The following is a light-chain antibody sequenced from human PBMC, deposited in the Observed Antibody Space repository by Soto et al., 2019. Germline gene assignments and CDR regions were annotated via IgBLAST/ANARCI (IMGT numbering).Light chain of an antibody. J-gene: IGKJ5*01. V-gene: IGKV1-39*01. CDR3: QQSYSTLSST. CDR2: AAS. Sequence: DIQMTQSPSSLSASVGDRVTITCRASESINRHLNWYQQKPGKAPKLLIYAASSLQNGVPSRFSGSGSETDFTLTISNLQPEHFATYYCQQSYSTLSSTFGQGTRLEIK. CDR1: ESINRH.